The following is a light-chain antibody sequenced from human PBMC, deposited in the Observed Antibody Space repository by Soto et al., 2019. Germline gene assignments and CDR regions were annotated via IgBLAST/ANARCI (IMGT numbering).Light chain of an antibody. Sequence: EIVMTHSPATLSLSPGERATLSCRASQSVSSYLVWFQQKPGQAPRLLIYGASNRATGIPARFSGSGSGTDFVLTVSSLEPEDSAVYYCQQHSNWPLTFGGGTKVDIK. J-gene: IGKJ4*01. CDR1: QSVSSY. V-gene: IGKV3-11*01. CDR3: QQHSNWPLT. CDR2: GAS.